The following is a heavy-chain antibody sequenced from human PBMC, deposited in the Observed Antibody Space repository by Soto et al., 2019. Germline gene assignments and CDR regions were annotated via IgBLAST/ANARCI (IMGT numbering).Heavy chain of an antibody. D-gene: IGHD2-2*01. CDR1: GYTFTSYY. V-gene: IGHV1-46*01. Sequence: QVQLVQSGAEVKKPGASVKVSCKASGYTFTSYYIHWVRQAPGQGLEWMGIINPSGGSTTYAQKFQGRVNMTRDTSTSTVYMELSSLRSEDTAVYYCARRGACISTRCSLDYWGQGTLVTVSS. CDR2: INPSGGST. J-gene: IGHJ4*02. CDR3: ARRGACISTRCSLDY.